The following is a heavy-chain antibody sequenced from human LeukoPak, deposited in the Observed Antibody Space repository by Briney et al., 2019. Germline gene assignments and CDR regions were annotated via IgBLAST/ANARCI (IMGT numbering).Heavy chain of an antibody. CDR3: AGLGAVVPAANRDV. J-gene: IGHJ6*04. V-gene: IGHV4-34*01. Sequence: SETLSLTCAVYGGSFSGYYWGWIRQLPGKGLEWIGEINHSGSTNYNPSLKGRVTISVDTSKNQFSLKLSSVTAADTAVYYCAGLGAVVPAANRDVWGKGTTVIVSS. CDR1: GGSFSGYY. CDR2: INHSGST. D-gene: IGHD2-2*01.